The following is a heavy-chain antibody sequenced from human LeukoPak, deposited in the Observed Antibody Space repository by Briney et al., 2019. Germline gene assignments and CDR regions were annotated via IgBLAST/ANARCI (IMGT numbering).Heavy chain of an antibody. V-gene: IGHV1-46*01. CDR3: ARWTTTYLDY. D-gene: IGHD4-11*01. CDR2: INPSGGST. CDR1: GYTFTSYY. Sequence: ASVKVSCKASGYTFTSYYIHWVRQAPGQGLEWMGIINPSGGSTNYAQKFQGRVTMTRDTSTSTVYMELSSLRSEDSAVYYCARWTTTYLDYWGQGTLVTVSS. J-gene: IGHJ4*02.